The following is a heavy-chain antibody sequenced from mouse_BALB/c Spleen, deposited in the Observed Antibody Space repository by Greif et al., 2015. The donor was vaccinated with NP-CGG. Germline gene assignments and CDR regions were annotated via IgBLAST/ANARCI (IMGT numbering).Heavy chain of an antibody. Sequence: VQLQQSGPELVKPGASVKMSCKASGYTFTSYVMHWVKQKPGQGLEWIGYINPYNDGTKYNEKFKGKATLTSDKSSSTAYMELSSRTSEDSAVYYCARGAGGLAFYWSFDVWGAGTTVTVSS. CDR1: GYTFTSYV. CDR2: INPYNDGT. D-gene: IGHD3-3*01. J-gene: IGHJ1*01. CDR3: ARGAGGLAFYWSFDV. V-gene: IGHV1-14*01.